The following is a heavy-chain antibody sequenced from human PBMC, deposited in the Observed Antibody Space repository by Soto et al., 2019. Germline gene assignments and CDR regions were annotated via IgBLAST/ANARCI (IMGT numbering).Heavy chain of an antibody. V-gene: IGHV4-4*07. CDR3: ARDRTVDYVDYYFDY. J-gene: IGHJ4*02. CDR1: DDSIYTYY. CDR2: IYTNGST. D-gene: IGHD4-17*01. Sequence: SETLSLTCTVSDDSIYTYYWSWIRQPAGKGLEWIWRIYTNGSTNSKPSLRSRLTMSVDRSKHQLSLKLSSVTAADTAVYYCARDRTVDYVDYYFDYWGRGTLVTVSS.